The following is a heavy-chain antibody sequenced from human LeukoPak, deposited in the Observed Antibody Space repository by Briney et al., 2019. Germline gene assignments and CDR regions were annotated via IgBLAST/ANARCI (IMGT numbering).Heavy chain of an antibody. V-gene: IGHV1-69*05. CDR2: IIPIFGTA. Sequence: ASVKVSCKASGGTFSSYAISWVRQAPGQGLGWMGRIIPIFGTANYAQKFQGRVTITTDESTSTAYMELSSLRSEDTAVYYCARSYDSSGYYFDYWGQGTLVTVSS. CDR3: ARSYDSSGYYFDY. J-gene: IGHJ4*02. D-gene: IGHD3-22*01. CDR1: GGTFSSYA.